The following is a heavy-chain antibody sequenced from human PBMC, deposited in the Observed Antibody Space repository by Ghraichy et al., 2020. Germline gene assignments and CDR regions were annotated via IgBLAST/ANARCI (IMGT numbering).Heavy chain of an antibody. V-gene: IGHV4-59*01. CDR2: IYYSGST. J-gene: IGHJ6*03. CDR3: ARAVTVTTFYYYDYMDV. D-gene: IGHD4-17*01. CDR1: GGSISSYY. Sequence: SQTLSLTCTVSGGSISSYYWSWIRQPPGKGLEWIGYIYYSGSTNYNPSLKSRVTISVDTSKNQFSLKLSSVTAADTAVYYCARAVTVTTFYYYDYMDVWGKGTTVTVSS.